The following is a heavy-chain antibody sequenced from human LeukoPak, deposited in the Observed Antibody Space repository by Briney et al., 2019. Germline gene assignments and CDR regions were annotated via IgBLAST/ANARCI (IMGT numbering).Heavy chain of an antibody. CDR3: AKITKATTPNY. D-gene: IGHD4-17*01. V-gene: IGHV3-23*01. Sequence: GGSLRLSCVGSGFTFRSHAMSWVRQAPEKGLEFVSGIYENGGTTYYADSVKGRFSISRDNSKNTVYLQMSDLRAEDTAVYYCAKITKATTPNYWGQGTLVTVSS. CDR2: IYENGGTT. J-gene: IGHJ4*02. CDR1: GFTFRSHA.